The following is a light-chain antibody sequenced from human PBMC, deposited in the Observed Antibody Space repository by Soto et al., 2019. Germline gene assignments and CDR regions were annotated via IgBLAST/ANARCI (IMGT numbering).Light chain of an antibody. V-gene: IGKV3-20*01. Sequence: IVLTQSPGTLSLSPGERATLSCRVSQSVSSSFLAWYQQKPGQGPRLLIYGTSSRATGIPDRFSGSGSGTDFTLTISRLEPGDFAVYFCQHYGSSPPYTFGQGTKLEIK. CDR1: QSVSSSF. CDR2: GTS. J-gene: IGKJ2*01. CDR3: QHYGSSPPYT.